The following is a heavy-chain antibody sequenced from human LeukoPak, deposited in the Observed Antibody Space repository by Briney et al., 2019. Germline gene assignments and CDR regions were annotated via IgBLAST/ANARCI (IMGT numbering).Heavy chain of an antibody. V-gene: IGHV4-61*02. CDR3: ARVDTVFRSFDY. CDR2: IYTSGST. CDR1: GGSISSGSYY. Sequence: SETLSLTCTVSGGSISSGSYYWSWIRQPAGKGLEWIGRIYTSGSTNYNPSLKSRVTISVATSKNQFSLKLSSVTAADTAVYYCARVDTVFRSFDYWGQGALVTVSS. D-gene: IGHD4-17*01. J-gene: IGHJ4*02.